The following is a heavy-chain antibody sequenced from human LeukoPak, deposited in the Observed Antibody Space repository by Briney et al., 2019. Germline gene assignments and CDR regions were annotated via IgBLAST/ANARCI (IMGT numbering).Heavy chain of an antibody. Sequence: GGSLRLSCAASGFSFSSYGMTWVRQAPGKGLEWVSSVSGGGGSTNYPDSVKGRFTISRDNSKNTLYLQMNSLRAEDTAVYYCAKSSYYDSSGYYREYYFDHWGQGTLVTVSS. CDR1: GFSFSSYG. D-gene: IGHD3-22*01. J-gene: IGHJ4*02. V-gene: IGHV3-23*01. CDR2: VSGGGGST. CDR3: AKSSYYDSSGYYREYYFDH.